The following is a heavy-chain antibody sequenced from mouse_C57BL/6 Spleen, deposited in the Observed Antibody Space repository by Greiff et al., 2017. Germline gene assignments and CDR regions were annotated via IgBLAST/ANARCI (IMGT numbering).Heavy chain of an antibody. CDR2: IDPSDSET. Sequence: QVQLQQPGAELVRPGSSVKLSCKASGYTFTSYWMHWVKQRPIQGLEWIGNIDPSDSETHYNQKFKDKATLTVDKSSSTAYMQLSSLTSEDSAVYYCARRLTGTGYFDYWGQGTTLTVSS. CDR1: GYTFTSYW. D-gene: IGHD4-1*01. J-gene: IGHJ2*01. CDR3: ARRLTGTGYFDY. V-gene: IGHV1-52*01.